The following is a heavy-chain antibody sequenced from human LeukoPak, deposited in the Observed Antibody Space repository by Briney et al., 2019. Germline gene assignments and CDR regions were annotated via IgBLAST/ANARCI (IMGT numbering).Heavy chain of an antibody. CDR1: GGSFSGYY. Sequence: SETLSLTCAVYGGSFSGYYWSWIRQPPGKGLEWIGEINHSGSTNYNPSLKSRITISVDTSKNQFSLKLSSVTAADTAVYYCARSAVAGSASFVYWGQGTLVTVSS. D-gene: IGHD6-19*01. CDR3: ARSAVAGSASFVY. CDR2: INHSGST. V-gene: IGHV4-34*01. J-gene: IGHJ4*02.